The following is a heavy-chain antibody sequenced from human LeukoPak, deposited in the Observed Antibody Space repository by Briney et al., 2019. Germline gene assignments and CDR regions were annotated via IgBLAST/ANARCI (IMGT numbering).Heavy chain of an antibody. D-gene: IGHD4-17*01. CDR2: INAGNGNT. J-gene: IGHJ4*02. Sequence: ASVKVSCKASGYTFTSYAMHWVRQAPGQRLEWMGWINAGNGNTKYSQKFQGRVTITRDTSASTAYMELSSLRSEDTAVYYCARDQGYGDYVTDYWGQGTLVTVSS. CDR1: GYTFTSYA. CDR3: ARDQGYGDYVTDY. V-gene: IGHV1-3*01.